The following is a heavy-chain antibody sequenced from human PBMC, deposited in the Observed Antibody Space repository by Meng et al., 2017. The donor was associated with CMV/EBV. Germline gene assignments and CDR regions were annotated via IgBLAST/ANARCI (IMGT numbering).Heavy chain of an antibody. CDR1: GGSISSSSYD. Sequence: RRQLKEAGHGLGKPSETRSLTCTGSGGSISSSSYDWGWIRQPPGKGVEWIGSIYYSGSTSYNPSLKSRVTISVDTSKNQFSLKLSSVTAADTAVYYCASIVGAQDYWGQGTLVTVSS. J-gene: IGHJ4*02. CDR2: IYYSGST. CDR3: ASIVGAQDY. V-gene: IGHV4-39*06. D-gene: IGHD1-26*01.